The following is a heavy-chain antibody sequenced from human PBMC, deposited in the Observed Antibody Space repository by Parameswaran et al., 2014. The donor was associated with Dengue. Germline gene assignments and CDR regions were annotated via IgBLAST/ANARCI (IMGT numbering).Heavy chain of an antibody. D-gene: IGHD3-3*01. CDR2: IFSNDEK. Sequence: VRQAPGKALEWLAHIFSNDEKSYSTSLKSRLTISKDTSKSQVVLTMTNMDPVDTATYYCARARITIFGVVISHYGMDVWGQGTTVTVSS. CDR3: ARARITIFGVVISHYGMDV. J-gene: IGHJ6*02. V-gene: IGHV2-26*01.